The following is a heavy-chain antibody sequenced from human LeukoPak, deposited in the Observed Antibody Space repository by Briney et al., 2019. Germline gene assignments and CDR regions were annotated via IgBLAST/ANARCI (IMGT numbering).Heavy chain of an antibody. V-gene: IGHV4-34*01. CDR2: INHSGST. CDR1: GGSFSGYY. J-gene: IGHJ4*02. Sequence: KSSETLSLTCAVYGGSFSGYYWSWIRQPPGKGLEWIGEINHSGSTNYNPSLKSRVTISVDTSKNQFSLKLSSVTAADTAVYYCARGGLRIAAAGLTTSIDYWGQGTLVTVSS. CDR3: ARGGLRIAAAGLTTSIDY. D-gene: IGHD6-13*01.